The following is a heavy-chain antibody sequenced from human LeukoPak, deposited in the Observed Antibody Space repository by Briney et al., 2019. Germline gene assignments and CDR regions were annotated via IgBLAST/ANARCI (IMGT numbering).Heavy chain of an antibody. J-gene: IGHJ6*02. V-gene: IGHV4-59*08. Sequence: SETLSLTCTVSDDSISSYYWTWIRQSPGKGLEWVGYIFHSGFTFYNPSLKSRVTISLDSSKNQVSLKLSSVTAADTAVYYCARHRDPLYYYAIDVWGQGTTVIVSS. CDR2: IFHSGFT. CDR3: ARHRDPLYYYAIDV. CDR1: DDSISSYY.